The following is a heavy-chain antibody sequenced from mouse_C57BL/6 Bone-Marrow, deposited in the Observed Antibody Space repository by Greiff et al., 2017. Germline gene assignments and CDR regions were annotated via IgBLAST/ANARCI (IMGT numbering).Heavy chain of an antibody. CDR3: ARFYYYGSSSYWYFDV. Sequence: VQLQQSGPELVKPGASVKIPCKASGYTFTDYNMDWVKQSHGKSLEWIGDINPNNGGTIYNQKFKGKATLTVDKSSSTAYMELRSLTSEDTAVYYCARFYYYGSSSYWYFDVWGTGTTVTVSS. CDR2: INPNNGGT. J-gene: IGHJ1*03. V-gene: IGHV1-18*01. D-gene: IGHD1-1*01. CDR1: GYTFTDYN.